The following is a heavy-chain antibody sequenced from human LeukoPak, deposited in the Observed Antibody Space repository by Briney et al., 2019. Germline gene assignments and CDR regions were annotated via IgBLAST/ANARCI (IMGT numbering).Heavy chain of an antibody. CDR2: ISSGSSFI. D-gene: IGHD3-16*01. J-gene: IGHJ5*02. V-gene: IGHV3-21*01. CDR3: ARDQGGERWFDP. CDR1: GFNFGSYA. Sequence: PGGSLGLSCAASGFNFGSYAMNWGRQAPGKGLEWVSSISSGSSFIYYADSVKGRFTISRDNAKNSLYLQMNSLRAEDTAIYYCARDQGGERWFDPWGQGTLVTVSS.